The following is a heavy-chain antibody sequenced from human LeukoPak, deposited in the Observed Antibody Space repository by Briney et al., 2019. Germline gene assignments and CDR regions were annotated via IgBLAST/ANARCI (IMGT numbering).Heavy chain of an antibody. Sequence: SETLSLTCTVSGASISSGSYFWGWIRQPPGKGLEWIGTIYYSGSPYYNPSFKSRVTISVDASKNQFFLKLNSVTAADTAVYFCAVAGARYSDTGGLYAFDFWGRGTMVTVSS. CDR2: IYYSGSP. V-gene: IGHV4-39*01. CDR1: GASISSGSYF. CDR3: AVAGARYSDTGGLYAFDF. J-gene: IGHJ3*01. D-gene: IGHD2-8*02.